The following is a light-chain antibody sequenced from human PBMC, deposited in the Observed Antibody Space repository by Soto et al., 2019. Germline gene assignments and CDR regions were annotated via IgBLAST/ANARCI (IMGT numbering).Light chain of an antibody. CDR2: AAS. J-gene: IGKJ2*01. CDR3: HQYGSSPNT. Sequence: EIVLTQSPDTLSLSPGERATLSCRASQSVIGSYLAWYQQKPGQAPRLLIYAASSRAPGIPDRFSGSGSGTDFTLTISILEPEDFVLYYCHQYGSSPNTFGQGTKLEIK. V-gene: IGKV3-20*01. CDR1: QSVIGSY.